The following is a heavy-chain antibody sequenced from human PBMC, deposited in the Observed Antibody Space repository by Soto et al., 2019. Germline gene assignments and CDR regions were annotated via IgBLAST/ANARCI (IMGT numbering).Heavy chain of an antibody. J-gene: IGHJ6*03. CDR3: TRGSRGYYYMDV. Sequence: EVQLVESGGDLVQPGGSLRLSCVASGFTFSSYWIHWVRQAAGKGLVWVSRINGDGGTTNYADSVKGRLTISRDNAKNTVYLQVNSLGAEDTAVYYGTRGSRGYYYMDVWGRGTPLTV. V-gene: IGHV3-74*01. CDR1: GFTFSSYW. CDR2: INGDGGTT.